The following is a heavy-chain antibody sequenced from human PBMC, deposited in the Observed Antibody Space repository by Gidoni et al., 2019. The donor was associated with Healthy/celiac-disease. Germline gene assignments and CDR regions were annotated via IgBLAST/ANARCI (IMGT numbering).Heavy chain of an antibody. Sequence: EVQLLESGGGLVQPGGSLRLSCAASGFTFSSYAMSWVRQAPGKGLEWVSAISGSGGSTYYADSVKGRFTISRDNSKNTLYLQMNSLRAEDTAVYYCAKGLLPEMATNPGYDAFDIWGQGTMVTVSS. V-gene: IGHV3-23*01. J-gene: IGHJ3*02. CDR2: ISGSGGST. CDR3: AKGLLPEMATNPGYDAFDI. CDR1: GFTFSSYA. D-gene: IGHD5-12*01.